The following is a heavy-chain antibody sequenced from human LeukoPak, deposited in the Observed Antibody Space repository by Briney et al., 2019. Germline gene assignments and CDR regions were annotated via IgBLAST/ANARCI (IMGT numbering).Heavy chain of an antibody. J-gene: IGHJ5*02. CDR3: ARSPTNDFWSGYYAYNWFDP. CDR1: GGSISSYY. V-gene: IGHV4-59*01. CDR2: IYYSGST. D-gene: IGHD3-3*01. Sequence: SETLPLTCTVSGGSISSYYWSWIRQPPGKGLEWIGYIYYSGSTNYNPSLKSRVTISVDTSKNQFSLKLSSVTAADTAVYYCARSPTNDFWSGYYAYNWFDPWGQGTLVTVSS.